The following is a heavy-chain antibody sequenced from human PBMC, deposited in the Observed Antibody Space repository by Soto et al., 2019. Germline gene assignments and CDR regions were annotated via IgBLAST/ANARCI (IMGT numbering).Heavy chain of an antibody. J-gene: IGHJ4*02. CDR2: ISAYNGNT. V-gene: IGHV1-18*01. D-gene: IGHD3-9*01. CDR1: GYTFTSYG. CDR3: ARDILTGYYRKDFDY. Sequence: ASVKVSCKASGYTFTSYGISWVRQAPGQGLEWMGWISAYNGNTNYAQKLQGRVTMTTDTSTSTAYMELRSLRSDDTAVYYCARDILTGYYRKDFDYWGQGTLVTVYS.